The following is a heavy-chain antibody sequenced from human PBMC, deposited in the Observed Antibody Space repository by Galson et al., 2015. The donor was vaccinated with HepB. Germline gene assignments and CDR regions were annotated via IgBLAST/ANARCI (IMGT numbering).Heavy chain of an antibody. V-gene: IGHV3-30*18. CDR1: GFTLSSYG. CDR2: ISYDGSVQ. J-gene: IGHJ4*02. CDR3: AKESGIPRYGTYFDY. D-gene: IGHD3-3*01. Sequence: SLRLSCAASGFTLSSYGMQWVRQAPGKGLEWVAVISYDGSVQYYADSVKGRFTISRDNSQNTLYLQMNSLKPEDTAAYYCAKESGIPRYGTYFDYWGQGTQVTVSS.